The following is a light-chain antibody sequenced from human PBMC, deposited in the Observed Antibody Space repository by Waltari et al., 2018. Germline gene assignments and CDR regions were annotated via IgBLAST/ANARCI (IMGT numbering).Light chain of an antibody. Sequence: DIQMTKSPSTLSASVGERVTITCRASESISDWLAWYQQKPGKAPKLLIDDASTLQSGVPSRFSGSGSGKEFTLTIASLQPDDSATYYCQQYYTYSAGVFGQGTTVEV. V-gene: IGKV1-5*01. CDR2: DAS. CDR3: QQYYTYSAGV. CDR1: ESISDW. J-gene: IGKJ1*01.